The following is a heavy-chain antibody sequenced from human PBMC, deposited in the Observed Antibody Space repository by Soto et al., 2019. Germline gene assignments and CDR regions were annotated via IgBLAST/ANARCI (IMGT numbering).Heavy chain of an antibody. V-gene: IGHV3-30-3*01. D-gene: IGHD3-22*01. Sequence: GGSLRLSCAASGFTFSSYAMHWVRQAPGKGLEWVAVISYDGSNKYYADSVKGRFTISRDNSKNTLYLQMNSLGAEDTTVYYCARDLYYYDSSGYPPAGYYYGMDVWGQGTTVTVSS. CDR3: ARDLYYYDSSGYPPAGYYYGMDV. CDR2: ISYDGSNK. J-gene: IGHJ6*02. CDR1: GFTFSSYA.